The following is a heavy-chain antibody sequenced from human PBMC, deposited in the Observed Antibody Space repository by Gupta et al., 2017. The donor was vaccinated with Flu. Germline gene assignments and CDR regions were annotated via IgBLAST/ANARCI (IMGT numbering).Heavy chain of an antibody. Sequence: QVHLEESGGGVVQPGRSLRLSCAASGFTFNTYGMPWVRQAPGKGLEWVAVIWYDGSKRFYAASVRGRFTISRDNSKNTVYLQMDSLRAEDTAVYYCARPYCKSLVPIGHWGQGTLVRVSS. CDR2: IWYDGSKR. CDR1: GFTFNTYG. CDR3: ARPYCKSLVPIGH. D-gene: IGHD1-26*01. J-gene: IGHJ4*02. V-gene: IGHV3-33*01.